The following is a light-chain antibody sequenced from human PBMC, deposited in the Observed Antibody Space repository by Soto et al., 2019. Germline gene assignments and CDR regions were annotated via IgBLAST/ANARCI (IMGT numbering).Light chain of an antibody. CDR2: PEGSGSY. J-gene: IGLJ2*01. CDR3: ETWDSNTRV. V-gene: IGLV4-60*02. CDR1: SGHSSYI. Sequence: QPVLTQSSSASASLGSSVKLTCTLSSGHSSYIIAWHQQQPGKAPRYLMKPEGSGSYNKGSGVPDRFSGSSSGADRYLTISNLHFEDEADYYCETWDSNTRVFGGGTKLTVL.